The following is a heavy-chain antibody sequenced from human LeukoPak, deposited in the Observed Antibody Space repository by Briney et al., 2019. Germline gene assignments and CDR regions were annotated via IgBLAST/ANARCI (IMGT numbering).Heavy chain of an antibody. J-gene: IGHJ4*02. D-gene: IGHD6-13*01. V-gene: IGHV3-11*04. Sequence: GGSLRLSCAASGFTFSDYYMSWIRQAPGKGLEWVSYISSSGSTIYYADSVKGRFTISRDNAKNSPYLQMNSLRAEDTAEYYCARDPAPGSPRYFDYWGQGTLVTVSS. CDR2: ISSSGSTI. CDR3: ARDPAPGSPRYFDY. CDR1: GFTFSDYY.